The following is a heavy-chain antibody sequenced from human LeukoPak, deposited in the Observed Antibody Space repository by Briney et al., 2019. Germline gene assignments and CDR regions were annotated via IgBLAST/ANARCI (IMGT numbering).Heavy chain of an antibody. CDR1: GGSISSGSYY. CDR3: ARGGRITMVRGVIPWFDP. J-gene: IGHJ5*02. Sequence: PSETLSLTCTVSGGSISSGSYYWSWIRQPPGKGLEWIGYIYYSGSTNYNPSLKSRVTISVDTSKNQFSLKLSSVTAADTAVYYCARGGRITMVRGVIPWFDPWGQGTLVTVSS. V-gene: IGHV4-61*01. D-gene: IGHD3-10*01. CDR2: IYYSGST.